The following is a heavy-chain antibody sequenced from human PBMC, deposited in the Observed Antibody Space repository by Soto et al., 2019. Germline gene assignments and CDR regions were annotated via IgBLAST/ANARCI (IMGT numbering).Heavy chain of an antibody. D-gene: IGHD7-27*01. CDR1: GFTFTSHG. CDR2: IDGGGGDI. V-gene: IGHV3-23*01. J-gene: IGHJ4*02. CDR3: ARRNPNFPFDL. Sequence: QLLESGGGLVQPGGSLRPSCAASGFTFTSHGMNWVRQAPGKGLEWVSYIDGGGGDIKHADSVKGRFTIFRDNSKNTVYLQMNSLRVEDTAIYFCARRNPNFPFDLWGQGTLVAVS.